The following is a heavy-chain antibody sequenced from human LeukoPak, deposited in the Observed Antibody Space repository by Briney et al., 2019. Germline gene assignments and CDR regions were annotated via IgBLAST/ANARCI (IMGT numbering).Heavy chain of an antibody. CDR3: ARVRYPIIFRAVDAFDI. CDR1: GYTFTSYG. CDR2: ISAYNGNT. V-gene: IGHV1-18*01. D-gene: IGHD2-2*02. Sequence: ASVKVSCKASGYTFTSYGISWVRQAPGQGLEWMGWISAYNGNTNYAQKLQGRVTMTTDTSTSTAYMELRSLRSDDTAVYYCARVRYPIIFRAVDAFDIWGQGTMVTVSS. J-gene: IGHJ3*02.